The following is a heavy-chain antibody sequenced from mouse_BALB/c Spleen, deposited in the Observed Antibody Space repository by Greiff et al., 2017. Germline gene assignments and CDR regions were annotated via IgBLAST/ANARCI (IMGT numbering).Heavy chain of an antibody. D-gene: IGHD4-1*01. Sequence: QVQLKQSGAELVRPGVSVKISCKGSGYTFTDYAMHWLKQSHAKSLEWIGVISTYYGDASYNQKFKGKATMTVDKSSSTAYMELARLTSEDSAIYYCARSELGRGYFDYWGQGTTLTVSS. CDR1: GYTFTDYA. CDR3: ARSELGRGYFDY. V-gene: IGHV1S137*01. CDR2: ISTYYGDA. J-gene: IGHJ2*01.